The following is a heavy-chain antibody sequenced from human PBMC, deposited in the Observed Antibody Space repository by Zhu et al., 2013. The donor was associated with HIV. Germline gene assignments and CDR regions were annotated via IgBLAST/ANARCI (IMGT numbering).Heavy chain of an antibody. CDR2: IHQSGKT. V-gene: IGHV4-34*02. CDR1: NGSFVGYY. D-gene: IGHD3-3*01. Sequence: QVQLQQWGPGLLQPSETLSHNCDIYNGSFVGYYWSYIRQSPEKGLEWIGEIHQSGKTNFNPSLKSRVTISVDKSKNQFSLKMTSVTAADTAVYFCARGLLVWRKQDAFDIWGQGTMVTVSS. J-gene: IGHJ3*02. CDR3: ARGLLVWRKQDAFDI.